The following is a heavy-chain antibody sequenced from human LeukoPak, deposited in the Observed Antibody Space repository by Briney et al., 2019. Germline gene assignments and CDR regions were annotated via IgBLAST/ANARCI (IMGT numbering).Heavy chain of an antibody. V-gene: IGHV3-53*01. CDR2: IYSGGST. J-gene: IGHJ4*02. Sequence: GGSLRLSCAASGFTVSSNYISWVRQAPGKGLEWVSVIYSGGSTYYADSVKGRFTISRDNSKNTVYLQMNSLRAEDTAVYYCAKYSLVNYYDSSGHLDYWGQGTLVTVSS. D-gene: IGHD3-22*01. CDR3: AKYSLVNYYDSSGHLDY. CDR1: GFTVSSNY.